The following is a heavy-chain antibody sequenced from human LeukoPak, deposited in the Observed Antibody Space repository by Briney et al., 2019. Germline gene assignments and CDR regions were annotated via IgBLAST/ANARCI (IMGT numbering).Heavy chain of an antibody. J-gene: IGHJ4*02. CDR1: GFTFSDYY. D-gene: IGHD1-26*01. Sequence: PGGSLRLSCAASGFTFSDYYMSWIRQAPGKGLEWVSYISSSGSTIYYADSVKGRFTISRDNAKNSLYLQMNSLRAEDTAVYYCASLRERSYYARGFDYWGQGTLVTVSS. CDR2: ISSSGSTI. CDR3: ASLRERSYYARGFDY. V-gene: IGHV3-11*04.